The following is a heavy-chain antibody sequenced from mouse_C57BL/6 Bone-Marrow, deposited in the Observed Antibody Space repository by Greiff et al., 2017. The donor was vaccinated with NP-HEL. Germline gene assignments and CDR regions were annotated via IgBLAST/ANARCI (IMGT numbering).Heavy chain of an antibody. V-gene: IGHV1-54*01. CDR1: GYAFTNYL. CDR2: INPGSGGT. CDR3: ARWDLTVGGY. Sequence: VQLQESGAELVRPGTSVKVSCKASGYAFTNYLIEWVKQRPGQGLEWIGVINPGSGGTNYNEKFKGKATLTADKSSSTAYMQLSSLTSEDSAVYFCARWDLTVGGYWGQGTTLTVSS. D-gene: IGHD1-1*01. J-gene: IGHJ2*01.